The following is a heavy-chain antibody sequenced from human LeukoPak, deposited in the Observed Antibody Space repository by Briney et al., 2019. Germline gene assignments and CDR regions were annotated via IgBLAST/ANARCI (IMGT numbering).Heavy chain of an antibody. CDR1: GFSVSSSY. CDR3: AREVISIPSYFDS. V-gene: IGHV3-53*01. J-gene: IGHJ4*02. D-gene: IGHD2-21*01. CDR2: FYRGDTT. Sequence: GGSLRLSCAASGFSVSSSYMYWARQAPGKGLEWVSFFYRGDTTYYAESVRGRFTISRDNSKNTLYLLMNSLIPEDTAVYHCAREVISIPSYFDSWGQGTLVTVSS.